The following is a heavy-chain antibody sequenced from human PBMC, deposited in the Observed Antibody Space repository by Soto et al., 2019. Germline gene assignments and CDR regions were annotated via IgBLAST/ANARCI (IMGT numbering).Heavy chain of an antibody. CDR3: ARGLGFYYGDPPFDY. J-gene: IGHJ4*02. D-gene: IGHD4-17*01. V-gene: IGHV4-59*01. CDR2: IYYSGST. Sequence: QVQLQESGPGLVKPSETLSLTCTVSGGSISSYYRSWIRQPPGKGLEWIGYIYYSGSTNYNPSLKSRVTISVDTSKNQFSLKLSSVTAADTAVYYCARGLGFYYGDPPFDYWGQGTLVTVSS. CDR1: GGSISSYY.